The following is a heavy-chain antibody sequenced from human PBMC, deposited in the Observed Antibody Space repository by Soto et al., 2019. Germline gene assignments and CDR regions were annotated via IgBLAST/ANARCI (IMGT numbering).Heavy chain of an antibody. J-gene: IGHJ5*02. D-gene: IGHD2-15*01. CDR3: ARDPGGIGGNGIDR. Sequence: SETLSLTCTVSCASISSYYWSWIRRPPGKGLEWVGYIYYNGNTDYKPSLQSRVTISIEPSKSHFSLRLSSVTAADTAVYYCARDPGGIGGNGIDRCGQGTRVTVSS. CDR2: IYYNGNT. CDR1: CASISSYY. V-gene: IGHV4-59*01.